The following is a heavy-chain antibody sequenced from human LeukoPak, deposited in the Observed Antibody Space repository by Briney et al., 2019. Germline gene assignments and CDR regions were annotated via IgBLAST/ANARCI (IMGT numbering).Heavy chain of an antibody. CDR3: ARGRGGTDAFDI. V-gene: IGHV4-38-2*02. J-gene: IGHJ3*02. CDR1: GYSISSGYY. CDR2: IHQSGST. D-gene: IGHD2-15*01. Sequence: PSETLSLTCTVSGYSISSGYYWGWIRQPPGKGLEWIGNIHQSGSTYYNPSVKSRVSISMDTSKNQFSLKLNSVTAADTAVYYCARGRGGTDAFDIWGQGTMVTVSS.